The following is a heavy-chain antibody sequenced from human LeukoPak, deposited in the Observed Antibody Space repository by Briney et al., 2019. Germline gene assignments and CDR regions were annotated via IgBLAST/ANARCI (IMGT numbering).Heavy chain of an antibody. Sequence: ASVKVSCKASGYTLTSYYMHWVRQAPGQGLEWMGIINPSGGSTNYAQKLQGRVTMTTDTSTSTAYMELRSLRSDDTAVYYCARGSITETYWGQGTLVTVSS. CDR1: GYTLTSYY. CDR2: INPSGGST. V-gene: IGHV1-46*01. D-gene: IGHD4-17*01. CDR3: ARGSITETY. J-gene: IGHJ4*02.